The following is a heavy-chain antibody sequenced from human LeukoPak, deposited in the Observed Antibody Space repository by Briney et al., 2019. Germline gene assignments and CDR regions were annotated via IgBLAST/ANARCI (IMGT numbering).Heavy chain of an antibody. J-gene: IGHJ4*02. CDR1: GGTFSSYA. CDR2: FDPEDGVT. V-gene: IGHV1-24*01. Sequence: WASVKVSCKASGGTFSSYAISWVRQAPGKGLEWMGGFDPEDGVTIYAQKFQGRVTMTEDTSTDTAYMELSSLRSEDTAVYYCASPGGEHWGQGTLVTVSS. D-gene: IGHD3-16*01. CDR3: ASPGGEH.